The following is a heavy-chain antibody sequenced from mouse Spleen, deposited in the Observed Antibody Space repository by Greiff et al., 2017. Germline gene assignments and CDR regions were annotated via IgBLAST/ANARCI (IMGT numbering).Heavy chain of an antibody. CDR2: IDPEDGDT. J-gene: IGHJ2*01. CDR3: TTRGISPKGYFDY. Sequence: VQLQQSGAELVRPGASVKLSCTASGFNIKDYYMHWVKQRPEQGLEWIGRIDPEDGDTEYAPKFQGKATMTADTSSNTAYLQLSSLTSEDTAVYYCTTRGISPKGYFDYWGQGTTLTVSS. CDR1: GFNIKDYY. D-gene: IGHD6-2*01. V-gene: IGHV14-1*01.